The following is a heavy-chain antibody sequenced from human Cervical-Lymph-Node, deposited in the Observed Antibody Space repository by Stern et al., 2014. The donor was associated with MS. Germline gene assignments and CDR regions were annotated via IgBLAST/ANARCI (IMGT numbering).Heavy chain of an antibody. D-gene: IGHD6-13*01. CDR1: GFTFSSYW. Sequence: EVHLVESGGGLVQPGGSLRLSCAASGFTFSSYWMSWVRQAPGMGLEWVAYIKQDGSEKNYVDSVKGRFTISRDNAKKSLYLQMNSLRAEDTAVYYCARLRYSSRNFDYWGQGTLVTVSS. CDR3: ARLRYSSRNFDY. CDR2: IKQDGSEK. J-gene: IGHJ4*02. V-gene: IGHV3-7*01.